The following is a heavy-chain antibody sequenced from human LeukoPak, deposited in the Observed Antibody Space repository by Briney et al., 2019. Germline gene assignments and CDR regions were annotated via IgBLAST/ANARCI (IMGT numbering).Heavy chain of an antibody. CDR1: GYSFTSYW. J-gene: IGHJ3*02. CDR2: IYPGDSDT. CDR3: ARRTVDYSSSDHAFDI. V-gene: IGHV5-51*01. Sequence: GESLKISCKGSGYSFTSYWIGWVRQMPGKGLEWMGIIYPGDSDTRYSPSFQGQVTISADKSISTAYLQWRSLKASDTAMYYCARRTVDYSSSDHAFDIWGQGTMVTVSS. D-gene: IGHD6-6*01.